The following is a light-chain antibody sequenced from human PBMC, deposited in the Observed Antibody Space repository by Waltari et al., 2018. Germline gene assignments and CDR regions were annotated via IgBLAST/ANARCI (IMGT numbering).Light chain of an antibody. CDR1: SSDVGGYNY. CDR2: EVS. V-gene: IGLV2-8*01. Sequence: QSALTQPPSASGSPGQSVTMSCTGTSSDVGGYNYVSWYQQHPGTVPKLIIYEVSERPSGVLHRFSGSKSGNTASLTVSGLQAEDEADYYCSSYAGSNSHVFGTGTRVTVL. CDR3: SSYAGSNSHV. J-gene: IGLJ1*01.